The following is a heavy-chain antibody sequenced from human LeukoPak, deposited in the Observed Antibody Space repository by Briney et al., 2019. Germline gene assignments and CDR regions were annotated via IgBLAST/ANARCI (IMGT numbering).Heavy chain of an antibody. CDR2: IYSGGST. CDR3: ARDPRKYCSGGSCYGY. V-gene: IGHV3-66*01. Sequence: GGSLRLSCAASGFTVSSNYMSWVRQAPGKGLEWVSVIYSGGSTYYADSVKGGFTISRDNSKNTLYLQMNSLRAEDTAVYYCARDPRKYCSGGSCYGYWGQGTLVTVSS. J-gene: IGHJ4*02. D-gene: IGHD2-15*01. CDR1: GFTVSSNY.